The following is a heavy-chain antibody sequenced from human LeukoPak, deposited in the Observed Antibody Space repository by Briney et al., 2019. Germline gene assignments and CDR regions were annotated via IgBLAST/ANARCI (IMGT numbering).Heavy chain of an antibody. CDR3: ERHLPQTTGNKRGPDY. Sequence: SETLSLTCTVSGDSISSSTYYWGWIRQPPGKGLEWIGDSYYSGNTYYNPSLESRVAISVDTSKNKLFLNLTSMTAADSAVYYCERHLPQTTGNKRGPDYWGQGTLVTVSS. CDR2: SYYSGNT. CDR1: GDSISSSTYY. J-gene: IGHJ4*02. V-gene: IGHV4-39*01. D-gene: IGHD1-1*01.